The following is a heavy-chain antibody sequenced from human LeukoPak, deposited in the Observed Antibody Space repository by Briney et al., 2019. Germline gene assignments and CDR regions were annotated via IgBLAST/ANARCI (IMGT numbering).Heavy chain of an antibody. J-gene: IGHJ3*02. CDR2: IYYSGST. CDR3: ARAMWEAYAFDI. V-gene: IGHV4-39*07. Sequence: SETLSLTCTVSGGSISSSSYYWGWIRQPPGKGLEWIGSIYYSGSTYYNPSLKSRVTISVDTSKNQFSLKLSSVTAADTAVYYCARAMWEAYAFDIWGQGTMVTVSS. CDR1: GGSISSSSYY. D-gene: IGHD1-26*01.